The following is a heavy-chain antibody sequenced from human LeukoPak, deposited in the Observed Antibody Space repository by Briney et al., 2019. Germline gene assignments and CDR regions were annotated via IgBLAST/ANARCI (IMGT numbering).Heavy chain of an antibody. D-gene: IGHD2-21*01. CDR3: ARDARVVVVPGEISVSYGMDV. CDR2: INPSRGRT. CDR1: GYTXTHYY. J-gene: IGHJ6*02. V-gene: IGHV1-46*01. Sequence: ASVKVSCKTSGYTXTHYYIHGVRQAPGQGLEWVGVINPSRGRTTSAQKFQGRVTMTSDTSSQTVYMELKSLRSEDTAIYYCARDARVVVVPGEISVSYGMDVWGQGTTVSVSS.